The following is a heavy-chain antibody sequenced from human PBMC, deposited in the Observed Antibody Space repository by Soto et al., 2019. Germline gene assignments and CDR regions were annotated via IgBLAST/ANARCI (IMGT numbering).Heavy chain of an antibody. CDR3: ARRGGPDWGYYYYGMDV. D-gene: IGHD3-16*01. CDR1: GGSISSYY. V-gene: IGHV4-59*08. J-gene: IGHJ6*02. CDR2: IYYSGST. Sequence: PSETLSLTCTVSGGSISSYYWSWIRQPPGKGLEWIGYIYYSGSTNYNPSLKSRVTISVDTSKNQFSLKLSSVTAADTAVYYCARRGGPDWGYYYYGMDVWGQGTTVTVSS.